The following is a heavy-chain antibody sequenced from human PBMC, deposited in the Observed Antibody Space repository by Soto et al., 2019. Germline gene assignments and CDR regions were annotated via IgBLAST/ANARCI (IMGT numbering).Heavy chain of an antibody. CDR3: ARERSAAGTGWFDP. CDR1: GYTFTSYD. CDR2: MNPNSGNT. D-gene: IGHD6-13*01. J-gene: IGHJ5*02. V-gene: IGHV1-8*01. Sequence: QVQMVQSGAEVKKPGASVKVSCKASGYTFTSYDINWVRQATGQGLEWMGWMNPNSGNTGYAQKFQGRVTMTRNTSISTAYMELSSLRSEDTAVYYCARERSAAGTGWFDPWGQGTLVTVSS.